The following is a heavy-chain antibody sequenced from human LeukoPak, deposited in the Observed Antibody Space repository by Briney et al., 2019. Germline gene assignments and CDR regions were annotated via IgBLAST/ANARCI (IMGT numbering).Heavy chain of an antibody. J-gene: IGHJ4*02. CDR2: ISSSNFYI. D-gene: IGHD5-24*01. CDR3: ARVLDGYNLSPCDY. Sequence: GGSLRLSCAASGFTFSSYSMNWVRPAPGKGLEWLSSISSSNFYIYYADSIKGRFTISRDDAKNSLYLQMNSLRAEDTAVYYCARVLDGYNLSPCDYWGQGTLVTVSS. V-gene: IGHV3-21*01. CDR1: GFTFSSYS.